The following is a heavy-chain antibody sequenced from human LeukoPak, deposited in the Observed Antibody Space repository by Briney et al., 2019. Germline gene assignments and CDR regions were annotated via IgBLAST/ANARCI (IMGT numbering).Heavy chain of an antibody. Sequence: PGGSLRLSCAVSGITLSNYGMSWVRQAPGKGLEWVAGISGSGGGTNYADSVKSRFTISRDNSKNTLFLQMNSLRAEDTALYYCAKDAVAPGSGGDYFDVWGQGTLGAVSS. CDR2: ISGSGGGT. CDR3: AKDAVAPGSGGDYFDV. CDR1: GITLSNYG. V-gene: IGHV3-23*01. D-gene: IGHD3-10*01. J-gene: IGHJ4*02.